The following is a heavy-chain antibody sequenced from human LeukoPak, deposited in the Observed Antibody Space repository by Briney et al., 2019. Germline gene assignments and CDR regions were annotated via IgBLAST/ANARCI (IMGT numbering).Heavy chain of an antibody. CDR2: IYYSGST. D-gene: IGHD1-1*01. J-gene: IGHJ4*02. CDR3: VRSWVTGTTDY. Sequence: SETLSLTCTVSGGSISSGGYYWSWIRQHPGKGLEWIGYIYYSGSTYYNPSLKSRVTISVDTSKNQFSLKLSSVTAADTAVYYCVRSWVTGTTDYWGQGTLVTVSS. CDR1: GGSISSGGYY. V-gene: IGHV4-31*03.